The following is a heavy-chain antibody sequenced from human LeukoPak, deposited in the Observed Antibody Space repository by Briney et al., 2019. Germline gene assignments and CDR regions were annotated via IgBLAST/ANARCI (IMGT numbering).Heavy chain of an antibody. CDR2: INWNGGRT. V-gene: IGHV3-20*04. D-gene: IGHD1-1*01. J-gene: IGHJ3*02. CDR1: GFTFDGYG. Sequence: PGGSLRLSCAASGFTFDGYGMSWVRQAPGKGLEWVSGINWNGGRTGYADSVKGRFTISRDNAKKSLYLQMNSLRAEDTAFYYCVGGPEIGNSYWNAFDIWGQGTMVTVSS. CDR3: VGGPEIGNSYWNAFDI.